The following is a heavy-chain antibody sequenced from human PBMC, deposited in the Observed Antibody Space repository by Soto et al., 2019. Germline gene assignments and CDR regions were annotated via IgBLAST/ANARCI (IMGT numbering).Heavy chain of an antibody. J-gene: IGHJ4*02. Sequence: SETLSLTCTVSGGSISSGGYYWSWIRQHPGKGLEWIGYIYYSGSTYYNPSLKSRVTISVDTSKNQFSLKLSSVTAADTAVYYCARESVTTVVTNRVYYFDYWGQGTLVTVSS. D-gene: IGHD4-17*01. CDR2: IYYSGST. CDR3: ARESVTTVVTNRVYYFDY. V-gene: IGHV4-31*03. CDR1: GGSISSGGYY.